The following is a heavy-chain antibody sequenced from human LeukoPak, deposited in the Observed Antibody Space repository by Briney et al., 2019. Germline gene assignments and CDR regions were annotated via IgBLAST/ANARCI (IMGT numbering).Heavy chain of an antibody. CDR3: AGTYYDFWSGYYEGWFDP. V-gene: IGHV1-46*01. CDR1: GYTCTSYY. CDR2: INPSGGST. Sequence: ASVKVSCKATGYTCTSYYMHWVRQAPGQGLEWMGIINPSGGSTSYAQKFQGRVTMTRDTSTSTVYMELSSLRSEDTAVYYCAGTYYDFWSGYYEGWFDPWGQGTLVTVSS. J-gene: IGHJ5*02. D-gene: IGHD3-3*01.